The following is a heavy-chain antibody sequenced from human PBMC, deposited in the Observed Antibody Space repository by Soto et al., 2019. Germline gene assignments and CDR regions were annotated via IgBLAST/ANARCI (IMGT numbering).Heavy chain of an antibody. V-gene: IGHV4-39*01. CDR1: GGSISSSSYY. J-gene: IGHJ3*02. CDR3: ARIRITMVRGVIITPHDAFDI. Sequence: ETLSLTCTVSGGSISSSSYYWGWIRQPPGKGLEWIGSIYYSGSTYYNPSLKSRVTISVDTSKNQFSLKLSSVTAADTAVYYCARIRITMVRGVIITPHDAFDIWGQGTMVTVSS. CDR2: IYYSGST. D-gene: IGHD3-10*01.